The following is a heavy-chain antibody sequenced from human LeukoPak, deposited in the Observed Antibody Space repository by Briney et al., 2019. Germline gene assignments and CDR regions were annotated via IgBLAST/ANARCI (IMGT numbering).Heavy chain of an antibody. V-gene: IGHV3-23*01. CDR3: GRDLDDMGP. CDR2: ITGSGDRT. Sequence: PGGSLRLSCAASGFTFSSYAMRWVRQAPVKGLEWVSTITGSGDRTYYADSVKGRFTTSRDNSKNTLYLQMNSLRAEDTAVYYCGRDLDDMGPWGQGTLVTVSS. D-gene: IGHD5-24*01. J-gene: IGHJ5*02. CDR1: GFTFSSYA.